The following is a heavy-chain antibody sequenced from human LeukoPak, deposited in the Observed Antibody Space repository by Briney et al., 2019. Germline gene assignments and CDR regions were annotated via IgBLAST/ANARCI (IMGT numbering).Heavy chain of an antibody. CDR3: ASSYGDYGY. CDR2: IYTSGST. CDR1: GGSISSGSYY. V-gene: IGHV4-61*02. D-gene: IGHD4-17*01. J-gene: IGHJ4*02. Sequence: SQTLSLTCTVSGGSISSGSYYWSWIRQPAGKGLEWTGRIYTSGSTNYNPSLKSRVTISVDTSKNQFSLKLSSVTAADTAVYYCASSYGDYGYWGQGTLVTVSS.